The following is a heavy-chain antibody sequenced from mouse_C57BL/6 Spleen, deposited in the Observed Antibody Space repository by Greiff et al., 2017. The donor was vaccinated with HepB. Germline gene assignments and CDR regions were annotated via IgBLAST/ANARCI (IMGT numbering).Heavy chain of an antibody. CDR3: ASPHYYGSSSWYFDV. J-gene: IGHJ1*03. CDR1: GFNIKDYY. CDR2: IDPEDGET. V-gene: IGHV14-2*01. Sequence: VQLQQSGAELVKPGASVKLSCTASGFNIKDYYMHWVKQRTEQGLEWIGRIDPEDGETKYAPKFQGKATITSDTSSNTAYLQLSSLTYEDTAVYYCASPHYYGSSSWYFDVWGTGTTVTVSS. D-gene: IGHD1-1*01.